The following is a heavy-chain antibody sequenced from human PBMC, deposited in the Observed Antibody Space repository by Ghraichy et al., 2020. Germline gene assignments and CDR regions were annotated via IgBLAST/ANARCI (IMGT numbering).Heavy chain of an antibody. J-gene: IGHJ4*02. CDR3: AKDSPNSGSYGGLDY. CDR2: ISGSGGST. Sequence: GESLNISCAASGFTFSSYAMSWVRQAPGKGLEWVSAISGSGGSTYYADSVKGRFTISRDNSKNTLYLQMNSLRAEDTAVYYCAKDSPNSGSYGGLDYWGQGTLVTVSS. CDR1: GFTFSSYA. V-gene: IGHV3-23*01. D-gene: IGHD1-26*01.